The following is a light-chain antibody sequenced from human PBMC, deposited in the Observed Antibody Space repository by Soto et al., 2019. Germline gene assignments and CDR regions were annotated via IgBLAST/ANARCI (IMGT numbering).Light chain of an antibody. CDR3: QQYENLPT. CDR1: QNINNY. J-gene: IGKJ5*01. CDR2: DAS. Sequence: DIQMTQSPPSLSASVGDRVTITCQASQNINNYLNWYQQKPGRAPKLLIYDASNLEAGVPSRFRGSGSGTDFTFTISRLQPEDIATYYSQQYENLPTFGQGTRLEIK. V-gene: IGKV1-33*01.